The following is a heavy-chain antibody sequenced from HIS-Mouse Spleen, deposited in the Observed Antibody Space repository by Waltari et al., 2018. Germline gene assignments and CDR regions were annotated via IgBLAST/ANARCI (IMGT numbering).Heavy chain of an antibody. CDR2: ISYDGSNK. J-gene: IGHJ4*02. V-gene: IGHV3-30*04. CDR1: GFTFSSSA. CDR3: ARGPGIAAAGTSYFDY. Sequence: QVQLVESGGGVVQPGRSLRLSCAASGFTFSSSAMHWVRQAPGKGLEWVTVISYDGSNKYYADSVKGRFTISRDNSKNTLYLQMNSLRAEDTAVYYCARGPGIAAAGTSYFDYWGQGTLVTVSS. D-gene: IGHD6-13*01.